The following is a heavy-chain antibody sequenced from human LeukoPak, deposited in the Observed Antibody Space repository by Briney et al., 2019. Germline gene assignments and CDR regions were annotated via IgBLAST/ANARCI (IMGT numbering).Heavy chain of an antibody. CDR3: AKQLGYCSDGSCYFPY. V-gene: IGHV3-23*01. J-gene: IGHJ4*02. D-gene: IGHD2-15*01. CDR2: ISNNGGHT. Sequence: GGSLRLSCAASGFTFSSSAMSWVRQAPGKGLEWVSAISNNGGHTYYADSVQGRFTISRDNSKSALCLQMNSLRAEDTAVYYCAKQLGYCSDGSCYFPYWGQGTLVTVSS. CDR1: GFTFSSSA.